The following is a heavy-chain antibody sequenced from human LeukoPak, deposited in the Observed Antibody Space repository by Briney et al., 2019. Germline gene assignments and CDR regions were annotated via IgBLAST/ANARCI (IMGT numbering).Heavy chain of an antibody. CDR3: AILRLSTGLWWFFDL. V-gene: IGHV1-2*02. CDR1: GYTFNAYY. CDR2: INPNSGDT. D-gene: IGHD2-8*02. J-gene: IGHJ2*01. Sequence: GASVKVSCKASGYTFNAYYLHWVRQAPGQGLEWTGWINPNSGDTKYAQKFQGRVTMTGDTSISTAYMELSRLRFDDTAVYYCAILRLSTGLWWFFDLWGRGTLVTVSS.